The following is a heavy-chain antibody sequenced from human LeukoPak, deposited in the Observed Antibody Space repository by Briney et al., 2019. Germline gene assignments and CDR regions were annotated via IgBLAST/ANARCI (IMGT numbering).Heavy chain of an antibody. CDR3: ARDGKFCSNTNCYLRGIHWFDP. Sequence: GASVKVFCKASAYTFTSYDINWVRQAAGQGLEWMGWMNPNSGNEAYAQKFQGRVSMTRNTSINTAYMELSSLTSEDTAVYYCARDGKFCSNTNCYLRGIHWFDPWGQGTLVTVSS. J-gene: IGHJ5*02. D-gene: IGHD2-2*01. CDR1: AYTFTSYD. CDR2: MNPNSGNE. V-gene: IGHV1-8*01.